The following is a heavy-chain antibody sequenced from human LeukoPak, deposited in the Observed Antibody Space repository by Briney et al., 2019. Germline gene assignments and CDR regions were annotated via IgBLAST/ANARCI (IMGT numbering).Heavy chain of an antibody. CDR2: INHSGST. CDR3: ARRSSNYAVVDP. CDR1: GGSFSGYY. V-gene: IGHV4-34*01. Sequence: SETLSLTCVVYGGSFSGYYWSWIRQPPGKGLEWIGEINHSGSTNYSPSLKSRVTISVDTSKNQFSLKLSSVTAADTAVYYCARRSSNYAVVDPWGQGTLVTVSS. D-gene: IGHD6-13*01. J-gene: IGHJ5*02.